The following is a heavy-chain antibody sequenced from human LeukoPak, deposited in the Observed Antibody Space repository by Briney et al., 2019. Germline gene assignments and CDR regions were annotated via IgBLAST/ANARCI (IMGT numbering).Heavy chain of an antibody. CDR3: ARESSSSWRTFDY. Sequence: GGSLRLSCAASGFTVSSNYMSWVRQAPGKGLEWVSVIYSGGSTYYADSVKGRFTISRDNSKNTLYLQMNSLRAEDTAVYYCARESSSSWRTFDYWGQGTLVTVSS. V-gene: IGHV3-66*02. D-gene: IGHD6-13*01. CDR2: IYSGGST. CDR1: GFTVSSNY. J-gene: IGHJ4*02.